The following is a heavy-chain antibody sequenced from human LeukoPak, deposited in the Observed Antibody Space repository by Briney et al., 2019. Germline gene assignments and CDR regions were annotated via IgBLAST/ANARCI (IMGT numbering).Heavy chain of an antibody. CDR3: AKGSYYDSSGYYAD. Sequence: PGGSLRLSCAASGFTFSGYGMHWVRQAPGKGLEWVSGISWNSGSIGYADSVKGRFTISRDNAKNSLYLQMNSLRAEDMALYYCAKGSYYDSSGYYADWGQGTLVTVSS. V-gene: IGHV3-9*03. CDR2: ISWNSGSI. D-gene: IGHD3-22*01. CDR1: GFTFSGYG. J-gene: IGHJ4*02.